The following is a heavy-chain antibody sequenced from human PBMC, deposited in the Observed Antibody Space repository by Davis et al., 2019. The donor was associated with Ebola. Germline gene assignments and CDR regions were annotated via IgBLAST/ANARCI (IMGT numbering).Heavy chain of an antibody. J-gene: IGHJ4*02. D-gene: IGHD3-10*01. Sequence: PGGSLRLSCAASGFTFSSYAMHWVRQAPGKGLEWVAVISYDGSNKYYADSVKGRFTISRDNAKNSLYLQMNSLRDEDTAVYYCARDREGSGDFDYWGQGTLVTVSS. V-gene: IGHV3-30-3*01. CDR2: ISYDGSNK. CDR1: GFTFSSYA. CDR3: ARDREGSGDFDY.